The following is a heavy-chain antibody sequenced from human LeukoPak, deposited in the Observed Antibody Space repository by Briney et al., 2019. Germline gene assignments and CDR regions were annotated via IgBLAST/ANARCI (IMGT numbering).Heavy chain of an antibody. D-gene: IGHD3-10*01. Sequence: GGSLRLSCVASGFTSSAFWMSWVRRPPGKGLEWVANIKKDGSEKDYVDSVKGRFSIFRDNAKNSVYLQMDSLRADDTAVYYCVRVPPRGDDVTVGRYYYFSYMDVWGKGTTVTVSS. CDR1: GFTSSAFW. J-gene: IGHJ6*03. V-gene: IGHV3-7*01. CDR2: IKKDGSEK. CDR3: VRVPPRGDDVTVGRYYYFSYMDV.